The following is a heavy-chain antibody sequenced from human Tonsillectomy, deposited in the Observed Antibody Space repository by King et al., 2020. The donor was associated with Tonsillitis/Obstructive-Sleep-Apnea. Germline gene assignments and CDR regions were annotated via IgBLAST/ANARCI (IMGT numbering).Heavy chain of an antibody. CDR3: ARGRGEHYMDV. CDR1: GGSFSGYY. CDR2: INHSGSTNYNP. Sequence: VQLQQWGAGLLKPSETLSLTCAVYGGSFSGYYWSWIRQPPGKGLEWIGEINHSGSTNYNPNYNPFLKSRVTISVDTSKNQFSLKLSSVTAADTAVYYCARGRGEHYMDVWGKGTTVTVSS. V-gene: IGHV4-34*01. J-gene: IGHJ6*03. D-gene: IGHD3-10*01.